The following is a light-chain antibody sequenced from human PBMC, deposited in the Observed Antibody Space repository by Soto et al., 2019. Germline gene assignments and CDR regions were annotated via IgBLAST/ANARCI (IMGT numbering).Light chain of an antibody. CDR1: NIGSKS. CDR3: QVWDSSSDDRGVV. V-gene: IGLV3-21*04. Sequence: SSELTQPPSVSVAPGKTARITCGGNNIGSKSVHWYQQKPGQAPVLVIYYDSDRPSGIPERFSGSNSGNTATLTISRVEAGDEADYYCQVWDSSSDDRGVVFGGGTKLTVL. CDR2: YDS. J-gene: IGLJ2*01.